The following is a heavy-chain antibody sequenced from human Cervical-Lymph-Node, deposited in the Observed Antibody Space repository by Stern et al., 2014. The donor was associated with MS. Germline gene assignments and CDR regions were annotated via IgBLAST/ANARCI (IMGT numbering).Heavy chain of an antibody. CDR2: IIPIFSTA. J-gene: IGHJ4*02. V-gene: IGHV1-69*12. D-gene: IGHD3-22*01. CDR1: GGTFSSYA. Sequence: QVQLVQSGAEVKKPGSSVKVSCKASGGTFSSYAISWVRQAPGQGLEWMGGIIPIFSTANYAQKFQGRVTITADESTSTAYMELSSLRSEDTAVYYCARVRMREYYYDSSGMGFDYWGQGTLVTVSS. CDR3: ARVRMREYYYDSSGMGFDY.